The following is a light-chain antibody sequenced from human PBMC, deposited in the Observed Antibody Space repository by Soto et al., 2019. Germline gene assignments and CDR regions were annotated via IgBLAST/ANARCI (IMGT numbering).Light chain of an antibody. J-gene: IGKJ1*01. CDR1: QSVSSD. V-gene: IGKV3-15*01. CDR3: KQYNNRPRT. Sequence: EIVMTQSPATLSVSPGERATLSCRASQSVSSDLAWYHQKPGQAPRLLIYSASTRATGIPVRFSGSGSGTEFTLTINSLQSENFAVYYCKQYNNRPRTFGQGTKVEIK. CDR2: SAS.